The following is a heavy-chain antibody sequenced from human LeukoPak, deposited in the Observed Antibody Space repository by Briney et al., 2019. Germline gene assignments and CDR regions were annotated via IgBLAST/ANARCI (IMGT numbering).Heavy chain of an antibody. V-gene: IGHV4-59*01. Sequence: PSETLSLTCTVSGGSISSYYWSWIRQPPGKGLEWIGYIYYSGSTNYNPSLKSRVTISVDTSKNQFSLKLSSVAAADTAVYYCARVGGGSDRPIDYWGQGTLVTVSS. CDR1: GGSISSYY. D-gene: IGHD3-3*01. CDR3: ARVGGGSDRPIDY. CDR2: IYYSGST. J-gene: IGHJ4*02.